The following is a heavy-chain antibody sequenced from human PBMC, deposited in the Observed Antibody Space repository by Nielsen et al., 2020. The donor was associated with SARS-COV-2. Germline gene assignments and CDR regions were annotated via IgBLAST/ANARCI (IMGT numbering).Heavy chain of an antibody. D-gene: IGHD3-22*01. V-gene: IGHV3-30*18. J-gene: IGHJ1*01. CDR3: AKVGNDYYDNRGHFFQH. CDR2: ISYDGSNK. Sequence: WIRQPPGKGLEWVTVISYDGSNKYYADSVKGRFTISRDNSKNTLFLQMNSLRAEDTAVYYCAKVGNDYYDNRGHFFQHWGQGTLVTVSS.